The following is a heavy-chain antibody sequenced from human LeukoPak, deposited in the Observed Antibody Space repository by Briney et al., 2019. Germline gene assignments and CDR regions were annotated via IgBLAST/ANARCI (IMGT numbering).Heavy chain of an antibody. J-gene: IGHJ3*02. Sequence: ASVKVSCKASGHTFTSYGISWVRQAPGQGLEWMGWISAYNGNTNYAQKLQGRVTMTTDTSTSTAYMELRSLRSDDTAVYYCARDASDILTDDAFDIWGQGTMVTVSS. CDR3: ARDASDILTDDAFDI. CDR1: GHTFTSYG. CDR2: ISAYNGNT. V-gene: IGHV1-18*01. D-gene: IGHD3-9*01.